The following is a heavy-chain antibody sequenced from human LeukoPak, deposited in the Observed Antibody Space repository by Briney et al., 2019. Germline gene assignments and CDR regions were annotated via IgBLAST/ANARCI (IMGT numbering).Heavy chain of an antibody. CDR1: GFALSSHW. V-gene: IGHV3-7*03. Sequence: GGSLRLSCAASGFALSSHWMTWVRQVLGRGPEWVANVNRDGSETYYLDSVKGRFTISKDNAKNSLYLQMNSLRAEDTALYHCARNNGMDVWGQGTTVIVSS. CDR3: ARNNGMDV. CDR2: VNRDGSET. J-gene: IGHJ6*02.